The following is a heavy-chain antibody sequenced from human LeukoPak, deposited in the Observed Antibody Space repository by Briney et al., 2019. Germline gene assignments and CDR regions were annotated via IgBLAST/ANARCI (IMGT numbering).Heavy chain of an antibody. CDR3: ASRGLLGYCSGGSCYVALSY. CDR1: GYSFTSYW. Sequence: KISCKGSGYSFTSYWIGWVRQAPGQGLEWMGGIIPIFGTANYAQKFQGRVTITADESTSTAYMELSSLRSEDTAVYYCASRGLLGYCSGGSCYVALSYWGQGTLVTVSS. J-gene: IGHJ4*02. V-gene: IGHV1-69*01. CDR2: IIPIFGTA. D-gene: IGHD2-15*01.